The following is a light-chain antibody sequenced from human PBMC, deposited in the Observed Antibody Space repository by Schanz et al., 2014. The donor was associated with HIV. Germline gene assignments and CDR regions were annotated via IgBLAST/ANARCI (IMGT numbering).Light chain of an antibody. CDR3: SSYTTSNTLV. CDR2: DVS. Sequence: QSVLTQPASVSGSPGQSITISCTGTSSDVGYYDYVSWYQQHPGKAPKVMIYDVSNRPSGVSHRFSGSKSGNPASLTISGLQAEDEADYHCSSYTTSNTLVFGTGTKLTVL. CDR1: SSDVGYYDY. V-gene: IGLV2-14*03. J-gene: IGLJ1*01.